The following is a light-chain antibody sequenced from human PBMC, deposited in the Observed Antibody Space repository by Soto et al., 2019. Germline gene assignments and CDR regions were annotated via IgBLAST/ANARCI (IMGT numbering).Light chain of an antibody. CDR3: QVWDSNSDRYV. J-gene: IGLJ1*01. Sequence: SYVLTQPPSVSVAPGKTARITCGGNNIGSKSVHWYQQKPGQAPVLVIYYDSDRPSGIPERFSGSNSGNTATLTISRVEAGDEADYYCQVWDSNSDRYVFGTRTKVTVL. V-gene: IGLV3-21*04. CDR1: NIGSKS. CDR2: YDS.